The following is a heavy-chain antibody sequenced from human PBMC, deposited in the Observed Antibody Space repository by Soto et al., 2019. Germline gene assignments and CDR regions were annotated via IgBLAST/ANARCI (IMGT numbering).Heavy chain of an antibody. CDR3: TSGYSSSWYATYYYYGMDV. J-gene: IGHJ6*02. D-gene: IGHD6-13*01. CDR2: IRSKAYGGTT. Sequence: PGGSLRLSCAASGFIFSDYEMNWVRQAPGKGLEWVGFIRSKAYGGTTEYAASVKGRFAISRDDSKSIAYLQMNSLKTEDTAVYYCTSGYSSSWYATYYYYGMDVWGQGTTVTVS. V-gene: IGHV3-49*04. CDR1: GFIFSDYE.